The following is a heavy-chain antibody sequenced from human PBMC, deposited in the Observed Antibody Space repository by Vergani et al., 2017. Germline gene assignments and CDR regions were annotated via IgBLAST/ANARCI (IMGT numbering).Heavy chain of an antibody. Sequence: QLQLQESGPGLVKPSATLSLTCSVSGASIRSSNYYWGWIRQPPGKGLEWIASIYYSGSTYYTPSLRSRVTISVEMSKNHFSLKLSSVTAADPAVYFCARHSTVEWLVKLGWIDPWGQGILVTVSS. CDR2: IYYSGST. J-gene: IGHJ5*02. D-gene: IGHD6-19*01. CDR3: ARHSTVEWLVKLGWIDP. V-gene: IGHV4-39*01. CDR1: GASIRSSNYY.